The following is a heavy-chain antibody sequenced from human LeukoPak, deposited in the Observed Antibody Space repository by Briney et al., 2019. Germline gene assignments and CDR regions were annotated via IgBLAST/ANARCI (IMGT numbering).Heavy chain of an antibody. Sequence: GGSLRLSCAASGFTFGSYSMNWVRQAPEKGLEWVSSISSSSSYIYYADSVKGRFTISRDNAKNSLYLQMNSLRAEDTAVYYCARDQQQLDPYYYYYGMDVWGKGTTVTVSS. D-gene: IGHD6-13*01. CDR2: ISSSSSYI. V-gene: IGHV3-21*01. CDR1: GFTFGSYS. CDR3: ARDQQQLDPYYYYYGMDV. J-gene: IGHJ6*04.